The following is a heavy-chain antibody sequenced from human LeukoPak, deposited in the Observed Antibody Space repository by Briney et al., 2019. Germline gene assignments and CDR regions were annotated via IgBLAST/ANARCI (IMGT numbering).Heavy chain of an antibody. CDR3: AREEAWSSSSLGGFDP. D-gene: IGHD6-6*01. CDR1: GGSFSGYC. CDR2: INHSGGT. Sequence: SETLSLTCAVYGGSFSGYCSSWIRQPPGKGLEWIGEINHSGGTNYNPSLMGRVTISVDTSKNQFSLKLTSVTAADTAVYYCAREEAWSSSSLGGFDPWGQGTLVTVSS. J-gene: IGHJ5*02. V-gene: IGHV4-34*01.